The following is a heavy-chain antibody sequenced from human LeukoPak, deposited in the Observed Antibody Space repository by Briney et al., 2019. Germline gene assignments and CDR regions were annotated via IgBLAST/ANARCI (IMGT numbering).Heavy chain of an antibody. CDR2: ITAYNGNR. V-gene: IGHV1-18*01. Sequence: ASVKVSCKPSGYTFSNYGISWVRQAPGQGLEWMGWITAYNGNRLYAQRFQGRITLTTDTSTSTSYMELRSLEYDDTAIYYCARDNDKVVDHWGQGTLVTVSS. J-gene: IGHJ4*01. CDR3: ARDNDKVVDH. CDR1: GYTFSNYG. D-gene: IGHD1-1*01.